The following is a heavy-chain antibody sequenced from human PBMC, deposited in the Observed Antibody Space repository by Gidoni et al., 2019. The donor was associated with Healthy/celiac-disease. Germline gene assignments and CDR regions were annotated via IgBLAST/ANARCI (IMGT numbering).Heavy chain of an antibody. CDR3: ARALLRVGYSAGDSYGMDV. J-gene: IGHJ6*02. D-gene: IGHD5-18*01. CDR1: GYTFSSYA. CDR2: MYPNSGNT. V-gene: IGHV1-8*01. Sequence: QVQLVQSGAEVKRPGASVKVSCKASGYTFSSYAINWVRQATGQGLEWMGWMYPNSGNTGYAQKFQGTATMTRNTSRSTTYMALRSLRSEDTAVYYCARALLRVGYSAGDSYGMDVWGQGTTVTVSS.